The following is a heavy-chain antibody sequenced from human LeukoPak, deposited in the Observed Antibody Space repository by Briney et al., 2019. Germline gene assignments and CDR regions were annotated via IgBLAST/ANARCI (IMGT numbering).Heavy chain of an antibody. D-gene: IGHD3-10*01. CDR2: IYSGGST. Sequence: SGGSLRLSCAVSGFTVSSNYMSWVRQAPGKGLEWVSVIYSGGSTYYADSVKGRFTISRDNSKNTLYLQMNSLRAEDTAVYYCAREVGDYYFDYWGQGTLVTVSS. CDR3: AREVGDYYFDY. V-gene: IGHV3-53*01. CDR1: GFTVSSNY. J-gene: IGHJ4*02.